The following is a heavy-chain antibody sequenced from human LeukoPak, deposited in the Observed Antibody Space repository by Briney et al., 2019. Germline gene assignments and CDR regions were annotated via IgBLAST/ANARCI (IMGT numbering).Heavy chain of an antibody. D-gene: IGHD5-18*01. CDR3: TTSGYSYGYPFDY. Sequence: GGSLRLSCAASGFTFRNAWMSWVRQAPGKGREWVGRIKSKIDGGTTDYAAPVKGRFTIPRDDSKNTLYLQMNSLKTEDTAVYYCTTSGYSYGYPFDYWGQGTLVTVSS. V-gene: IGHV3-15*01. CDR1: GFTFRNAW. J-gene: IGHJ4*02. CDR2: IKSKIDGGTT.